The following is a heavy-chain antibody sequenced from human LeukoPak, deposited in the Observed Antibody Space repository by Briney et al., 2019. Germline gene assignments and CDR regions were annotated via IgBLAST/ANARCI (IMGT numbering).Heavy chain of an antibody. CDR3: AREYGSDHWFDP. CDR1: GYTFTGYY. J-gene: IGHJ5*01. Sequence: WASVKVSCKASGYTFTGYYMHWVRQAPGQGLEWMGWINPNSGGTNYAQKFQGRVTMTRDTSISTAYMELSRLRSDDTAVYYCAREYGSDHWFDPWGQGTVVTVSS. V-gene: IGHV1-2*02. D-gene: IGHD3-10*01. CDR2: INPNSGGT.